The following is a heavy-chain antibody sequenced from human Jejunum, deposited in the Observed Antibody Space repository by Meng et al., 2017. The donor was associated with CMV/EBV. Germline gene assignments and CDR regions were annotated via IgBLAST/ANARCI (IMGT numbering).Heavy chain of an antibody. CDR2: INSHSGAT. V-gene: IGHV1-2*02. D-gene: IGHD6-6*01. CDR1: GDTPTADF. J-gene: IGHJ5*02. CDR3: LTYTSSSHSFGP. Sequence: CKASGDTPTADFMFWVRQAPGQGLEWMGWINSHSGATQYAQKCQGRVTMTRDTSISTVYMDLSSLRSDDTADYYCLTYTSSSHSFGPWGQGTLVTVSS.